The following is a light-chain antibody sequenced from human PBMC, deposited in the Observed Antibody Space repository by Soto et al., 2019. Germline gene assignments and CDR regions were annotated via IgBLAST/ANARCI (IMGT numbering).Light chain of an antibody. V-gene: IGLV2-14*01. J-gene: IGLJ1*01. CDR2: EVS. CDR1: SSDVGGYNY. CDR3: SSYTSSSTLNV. Sequence: QSVLTQPACVSVSPGQSITISCTGTSSDVGGYNYVSWYQQHPGKAPKLMIYEVSNRPSGVSNRFSGSKSVNTASLTISGLQAEDEADYYCSSYTSSSTLNVFGTGTKVT.